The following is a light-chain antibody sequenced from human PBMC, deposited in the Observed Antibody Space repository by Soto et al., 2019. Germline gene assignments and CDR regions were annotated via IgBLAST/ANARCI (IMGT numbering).Light chain of an antibody. CDR3: SSYSTTSSPHVL. CDR1: PSDIGRYNY. CDR2: EVT. J-gene: IGLJ2*01. V-gene: IGLV2-14*01. Sequence: QSALTQPVSVSGSPGQSITISCTGTPSDIGRYNYVSWYQQFPGKVPKLLIYEVTSRPSEVSARFSGSKSGSTASLTISGLQAEDEADYYCSSYSTTSSPHVLFGGGTKLTVL.